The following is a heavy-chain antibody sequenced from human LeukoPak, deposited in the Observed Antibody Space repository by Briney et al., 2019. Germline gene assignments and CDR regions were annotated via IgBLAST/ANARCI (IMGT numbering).Heavy chain of an antibody. CDR1: GGSISSSSYY. D-gene: IGHD6-19*01. CDR2: IYYSGST. CDR3: ARYSSGWSIGYYYYYMDV. J-gene: IGHJ6*03. Sequence: SETLSLTCTVSGGSISSSSYYWGWIRQPPGKGLEWIGSIYYSGSTYYNPSLKSRVTISVDTSKNQFSLKLSSVTAADTAVYYCARYSSGWSIGYYYYYMDVWGKGTTVTISS. V-gene: IGHV4-39*07.